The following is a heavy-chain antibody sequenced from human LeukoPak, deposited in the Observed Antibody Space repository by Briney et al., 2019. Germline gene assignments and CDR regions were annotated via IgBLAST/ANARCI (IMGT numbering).Heavy chain of an antibody. CDR3: ARVGGRGLDY. Sequence: GGSLRLSCVASGFSFSDTTMSWVRQAAGQGLEWVARMKEDGSDENYVDSVKGRFTISRDNARNSLHLQMNSLRAEDTAVYYCARVGGRGLDYWGQGTLVTVSS. CDR1: GFSFSDTT. V-gene: IGHV3-7*01. CDR2: MKEDGSDE. J-gene: IGHJ4*02. D-gene: IGHD3-16*01.